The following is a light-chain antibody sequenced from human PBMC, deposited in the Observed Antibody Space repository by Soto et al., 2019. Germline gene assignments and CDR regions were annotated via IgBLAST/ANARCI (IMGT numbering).Light chain of an antibody. CDR3: QQYNSYWT. CDR2: DAS. V-gene: IGKV1-5*01. Sequence: DIQMTQSPSTLSASVGDRDTITCRASQSISSWLAWYQQKPGKAPKLLIFDASSLESGVPSRFSGRGSGTEFTLTIRSLQPDDFATYYCQQYNSYWTFGQGTKVEI. CDR1: QSISSW. J-gene: IGKJ1*01.